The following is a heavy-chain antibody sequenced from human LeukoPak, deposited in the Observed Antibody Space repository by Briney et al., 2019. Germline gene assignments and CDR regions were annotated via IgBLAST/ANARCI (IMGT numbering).Heavy chain of an antibody. D-gene: IGHD6-19*01. Sequence: PGGSLRLSCAASGFTFRSYAMHWVRQAPGKGLEWVSLISWDGGSTYYADSVKGRFTISRDNSKNSLYLQMNSLRTEDTALYYCAKEETIGSGYYGMDVWGQGTTVTVSS. J-gene: IGHJ6*02. CDR1: GFTFRSYA. CDR3: AKEETIGSGYYGMDV. CDR2: ISWDGGST. V-gene: IGHV3-43*01.